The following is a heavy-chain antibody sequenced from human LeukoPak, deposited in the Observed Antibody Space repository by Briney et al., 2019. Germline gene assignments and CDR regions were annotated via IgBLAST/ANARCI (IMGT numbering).Heavy chain of an antibody. CDR3: ARHGPTGDVGY. CDR1: GGSISSYY. V-gene: IGHV4-59*08. D-gene: IGHD7-27*01. J-gene: IGHJ4*02. CDR2: IYYSGST. Sequence: SETLSLTCTVSGGSISSYYWSWIRQPPGKGLEWIGYIYYSGSTTYNPSLKSRVTISVDTSKNQFSLKLSSVTAADTAVYYCARHGPTGDVGYWGQGTLVTVSS.